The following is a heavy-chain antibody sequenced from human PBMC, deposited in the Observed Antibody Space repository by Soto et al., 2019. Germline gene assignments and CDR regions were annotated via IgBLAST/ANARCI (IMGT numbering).Heavy chain of an antibody. Sequence: DVQLVESGGGLVQPGRSLRLSCAASGFTFDDYAMHWVRQAPGKGLEWVSGISWNSGSIGYADSVKGRFTISRDNAKNSLYLQMDSLRAEDTALYYCAKDMAPTYYYDNSGYYAPFYYYYGMDVWGQGTTVTVSS. J-gene: IGHJ6*02. CDR3: AKDMAPTYYYDNSGYYAPFYYYYGMDV. D-gene: IGHD3-22*01. V-gene: IGHV3-9*01. CDR2: ISWNSGSI. CDR1: GFTFDDYA.